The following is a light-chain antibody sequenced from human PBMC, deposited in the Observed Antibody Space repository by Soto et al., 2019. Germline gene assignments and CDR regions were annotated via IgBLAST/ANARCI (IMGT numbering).Light chain of an antibody. CDR1: QGIRND. Sequence: AIQMTQSPSSLSASVGDRVTITCRASQGIRNDLGWYQQKPGKVPKLLIYAASNLQSGVPSRFSGSGSGTDFTLTIRTLQPEDSATYYCIQDYSYPQRFGQGTKVDIK. CDR3: IQDYSYPQR. J-gene: IGKJ1*01. V-gene: IGKV1-6*01. CDR2: AAS.